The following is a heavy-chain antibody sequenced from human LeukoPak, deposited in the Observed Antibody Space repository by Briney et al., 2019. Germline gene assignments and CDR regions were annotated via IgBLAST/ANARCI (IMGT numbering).Heavy chain of an antibody. CDR3: ARDGRWDYYFNY. J-gene: IGHJ4*02. CDR1: GGSISSGTFY. Sequence: PSETLSLTCTVSGGSISSGTFYWSWIRQPAGKGLEWIGRIYSSGSTNYNPSLKSRVTISVDTSKNQFSLKLSSVTAADTAVYYCARDGRWDYYFNYWGQGTLVTVSS. D-gene: IGHD1-26*01. CDR2: IYSSGST. V-gene: IGHV4-61*02.